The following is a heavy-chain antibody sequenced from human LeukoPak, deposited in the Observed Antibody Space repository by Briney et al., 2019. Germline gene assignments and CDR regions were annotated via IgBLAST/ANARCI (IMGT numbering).Heavy chain of an antibody. J-gene: IGHJ4*02. CDR2: INPNSGGT. CDR1: GYTFTVYF. D-gene: IGHD3-22*01. Sequence: ASVKVSCKASGYTFTVYFMHWVRQAPGQGLEWMGWINPNSGGTNYAQKFQGRVTMTRDTSISTAYMELSRLRSDDTAVYYCARELNYDSNGYYFDYWGQGTLVTVSS. CDR3: ARELNYDSNGYYFDY. V-gene: IGHV1-2*02.